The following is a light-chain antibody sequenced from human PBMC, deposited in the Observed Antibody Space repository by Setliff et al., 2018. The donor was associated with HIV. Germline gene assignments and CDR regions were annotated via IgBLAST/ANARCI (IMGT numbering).Light chain of an antibody. V-gene: IGLV2-14*03. CDR2: DVI. Sequence: QSALTQPASVSGSPGQSITISCTGISSDVGGNYSVSWYQQHPGKAPKLMIYDVINRPSGVSNRFSGSRSGNTASLTISGLQVEDEADYYCSSYTTSSTLYVFGPGTKVTVL. J-gene: IGLJ1*01. CDR3: SSYTTSSTLYV. CDR1: SSDVGGNYS.